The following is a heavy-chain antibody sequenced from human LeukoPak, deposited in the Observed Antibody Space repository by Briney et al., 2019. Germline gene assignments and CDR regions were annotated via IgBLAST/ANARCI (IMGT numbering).Heavy chain of an antibody. D-gene: IGHD4-17*01. J-gene: IGHJ4*02. V-gene: IGHV3-23*01. CDR2: ISGSGGST. Sequence: PGGSLRLSCAASGFTFSSYAMSWVRQAPGKGLEWVSAISGSGGSTYYADSVKGRFTISRDNSKNTLYLQMNSLRAEDTAVYYRAKVYGDPRDYFDYWGQGTLVTVSS. CDR3: AKVYGDPRDYFDY. CDR1: GFTFSSYA.